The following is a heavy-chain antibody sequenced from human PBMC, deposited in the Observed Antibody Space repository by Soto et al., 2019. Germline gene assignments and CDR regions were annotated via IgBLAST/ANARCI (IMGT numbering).Heavy chain of an antibody. CDR1: GFTFSSYG. CDR2: ISYDGSNK. CDR3: AKGDTGYIVGATGLDY. D-gene: IGHD1-26*01. Sequence: QVQLVESGGGVVQPGRSLRLSCAASGFTFSSYGMHWVRQAPGKGLEWVAVISYDGSNKYYADSVKGRFTISRDNSKNTLYLQMNSLIAEDTAVYYCAKGDTGYIVGATGLDYWGQGTLVTVSS. J-gene: IGHJ4*02. V-gene: IGHV3-30*18.